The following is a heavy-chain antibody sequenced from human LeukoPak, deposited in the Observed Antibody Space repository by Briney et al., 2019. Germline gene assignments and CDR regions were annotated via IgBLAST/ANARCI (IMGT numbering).Heavy chain of an antibody. Sequence: SETLSLTCTVSGGSISSYYWSWIRQPPGKGLEWIGYIYYSGSTNYNPSLKSRVTISVGTSKNQFSLKLSSVTAADTAVYYCARELSGSYYLDYWGQGTLVTVSS. CDR1: GGSISSYY. CDR3: ARELSGSYYLDY. J-gene: IGHJ4*02. D-gene: IGHD1-26*01. CDR2: IYYSGST. V-gene: IGHV4-59*01.